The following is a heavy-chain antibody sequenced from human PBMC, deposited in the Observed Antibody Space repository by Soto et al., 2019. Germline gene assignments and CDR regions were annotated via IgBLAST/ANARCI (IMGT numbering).Heavy chain of an antibody. CDR1: GGSTSFYY. D-gene: IGHD1-26*01. CDR3: ARGVGSSPPRY. J-gene: IGHJ4*02. V-gene: IGHV4-59*01. CDR2: IYDSGSP. Sequence: SETLSLTCTISGGSTSFYYWSWIRQPPGQALEWIGYIYDSGSPYYNPSLRSRVIISADTSKNQISLKLTSATAADTAVYYCARGVGSSPPRYWGRGTLVTVS.